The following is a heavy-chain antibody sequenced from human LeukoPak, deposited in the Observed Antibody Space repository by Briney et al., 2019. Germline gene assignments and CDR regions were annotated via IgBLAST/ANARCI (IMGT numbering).Heavy chain of an antibody. V-gene: IGHV4-30-2*01. CDR2: IYHSGST. D-gene: IGHD5-18*01. CDR3: ASSSPVDTAMARPFDY. CDR1: GGSISSGGYS. J-gene: IGHJ4*02. Sequence: SETLSLTCAVSGGSISSGGYSWSWIRQPPGKGLEWIGYIYHSGSTYYNPSLKSRVTISVDRSKNQFSLKLSSVTAADTAVYYCASSSPVDTAMARPFDYWGQGTLVTVSS.